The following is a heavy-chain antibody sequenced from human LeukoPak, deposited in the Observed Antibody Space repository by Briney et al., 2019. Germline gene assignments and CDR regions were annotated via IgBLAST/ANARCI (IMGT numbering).Heavy chain of an antibody. CDR3: ARDPRPVYRIAAATYYYYMDV. J-gene: IGHJ6*03. V-gene: IGHV3-20*04. CDR2: INWNGDST. Sequence: PGGSLRLSCAASGFTFDDYGMSWVRQAPGKGLEWVSGINWNGDSTGYADSVKGRFTISRDNSKNTLYLQMNSLRAEDTAVYYCARDPRPVYRIAAATYYYYMDVWGKGTTVTVSS. D-gene: IGHD6-13*01. CDR1: GFTFDDYG.